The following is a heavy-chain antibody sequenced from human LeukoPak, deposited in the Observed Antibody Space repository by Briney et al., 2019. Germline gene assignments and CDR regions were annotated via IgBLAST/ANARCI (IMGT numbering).Heavy chain of an antibody. Sequence: GSLRLSSTASGFTFDDYAMHWVRQAPAKGLEWVSLISGDGGTTDYADSVKGRFTISRDNRRNSLYLHMNSLRTEDTALYFCAKVYVGSWYAYDHWGQGTLVTVSS. CDR2: ISGDGGTT. CDR3: AKVYVGSWYAYDH. J-gene: IGHJ4*02. D-gene: IGHD6-13*01. V-gene: IGHV3-43*02. CDR1: GFTFDDYA.